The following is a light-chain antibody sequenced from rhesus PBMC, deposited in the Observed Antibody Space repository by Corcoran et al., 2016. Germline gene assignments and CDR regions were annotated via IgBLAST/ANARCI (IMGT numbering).Light chain of an antibody. V-gene: IGKV1S12*01. J-gene: IGKJ4*01. CDR1: QNIYSN. Sequence: DIQMTQSPSALSASVGDRVTISCRASQNIYSNLAWYQQKPGKAPKLLIYAASSLQTGIPSRFSGSGSGTDFTLTLSSLQPDDSAAYYCQHYYDNPLTFGGGTKVELK. CDR2: AAS. CDR3: QHYYDNPLT.